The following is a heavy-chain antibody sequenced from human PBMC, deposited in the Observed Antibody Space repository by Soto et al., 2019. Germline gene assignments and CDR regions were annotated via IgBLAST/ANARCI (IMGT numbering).Heavy chain of an antibody. CDR1: GFTFSSYW. CDR3: VREFGKGDY. D-gene: IGHD3-10*01. CDR2: IKSDGSTT. Sequence: GGSLRLSCVVSGFTFSSYWMHWVRQAPGKGLVWVSRIKSDGSTTNYADSVKGRFAVSRDNPKNTLFLQMNSLRAEDTAVYYCVREFGKGDYWGQGPLVTVSS. J-gene: IGHJ4*02. V-gene: IGHV3-74*01.